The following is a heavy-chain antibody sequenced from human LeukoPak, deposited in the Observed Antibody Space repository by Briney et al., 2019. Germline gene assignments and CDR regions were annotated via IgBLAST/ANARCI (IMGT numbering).Heavy chain of an antibody. Sequence: AGGSLRLSCAASGFTFSSYAMSWVRQAPGKGLEWVSAISGSGGSTYYADSVKGRFTISRDNSKNTLYLQMNSLRAEDTAVYYCAKDPHYDFDAFDIWGQGTMVTVSS. V-gene: IGHV3-23*01. J-gene: IGHJ3*02. CDR3: AKDPHYDFDAFDI. D-gene: IGHD3-22*01. CDR2: ISGSGGST. CDR1: GFTFSSYA.